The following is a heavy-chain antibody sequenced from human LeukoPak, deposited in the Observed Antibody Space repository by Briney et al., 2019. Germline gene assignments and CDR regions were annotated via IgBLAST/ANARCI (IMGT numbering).Heavy chain of an antibody. V-gene: IGHV3-23*01. CDR3: AKGPNADSNYWLDY. CDR2: ISGDGYST. J-gene: IGHJ4*02. D-gene: IGHD4-11*01. CDR1: GSTFSNYA. Sequence: GGSLRLSCAASGSTFSNYAMSWVRQTPGKGLEWVSVISGDGYSTHYADSVKGRFTVSRDNSNNMLYLQMSSLRADDTAEYHCAKGPNADSNYWLDYWGQGTLVTVSS.